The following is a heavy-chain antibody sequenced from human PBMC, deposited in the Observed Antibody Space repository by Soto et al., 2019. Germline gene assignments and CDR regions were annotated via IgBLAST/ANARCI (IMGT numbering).Heavy chain of an antibody. D-gene: IGHD6-13*01. CDR3: AHSRAIAAAGTRFDY. CDR1: GGSISSYY. J-gene: IGHJ4*02. CDR2: IYYNGST. Sequence: SETLSLTCTVSGGSISSYYWSRIQQPPGKGLEWIGFIYYNGSTNYNPSLKSRVTITKDTSKNQVVLTMTNMDPVDTATYYCAHSRAIAAAGTRFDYWGQGTLVTVSS. V-gene: IGHV4-59*01.